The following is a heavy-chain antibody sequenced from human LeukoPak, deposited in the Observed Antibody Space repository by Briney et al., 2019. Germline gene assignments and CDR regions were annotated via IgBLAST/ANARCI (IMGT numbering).Heavy chain of an antibody. D-gene: IGHD2-2*01. V-gene: IGHV1-18*01. J-gene: IGHJ4*02. CDR3: AREPGYCSSTSCLPLGYFDY. Sequence: APVKVSCKASGYTFTSYGISWVRQAPGQGLEWMGWISAYNGNTNYAQKLQGRVTMTTDTSTSTAYMELRSLRSDDTAVYYCAREPGYCSSTSCLPLGYFDYWGQGTLVTVSS. CDR1: GYTFTSYG. CDR2: ISAYNGNT.